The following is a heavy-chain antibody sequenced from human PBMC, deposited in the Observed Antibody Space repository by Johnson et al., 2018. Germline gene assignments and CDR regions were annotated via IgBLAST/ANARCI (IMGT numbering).Heavy chain of an antibody. J-gene: IGHJ3*01. D-gene: IGHD2-21*02. V-gene: IGHV3-33*01. CDR1: GFSFSSYV. Sequence: HVQLVQSGGGVVQPGRSLRLSCAASGFSFSSYVMHWVRQAPGEGLEWVANIWSDGGNINYGDAVKGRFTISRDNSKNTLYLEMNSLRDEGTAGYYCGRERGAGPTALCFDFWGRGTMVTVSA. CDR2: IWSDGGNI. CDR3: GRERGAGPTALCFDF.